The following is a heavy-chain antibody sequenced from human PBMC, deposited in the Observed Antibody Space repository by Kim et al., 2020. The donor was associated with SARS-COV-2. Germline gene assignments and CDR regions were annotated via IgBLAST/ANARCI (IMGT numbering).Heavy chain of an antibody. CDR1: DFTLSTYR. D-gene: IGHD1-26*01. J-gene: IGHJ4*02. V-gene: IGHV3-74*01. CDR3: GRGRAGAVDY. Sequence: GGSLRLSCAASDFTLSTYRMHWLRQAAGKGLVWVSYLKSDGSSKNYADSVKGRFTVSRDNAKNTLYLQMDSLRVEDTAIYYCGRGRAGAVDYWGQGTLVTVSS. CDR2: LKSDGSSK.